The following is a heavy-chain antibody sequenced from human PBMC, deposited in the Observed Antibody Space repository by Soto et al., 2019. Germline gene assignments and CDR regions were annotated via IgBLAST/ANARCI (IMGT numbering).Heavy chain of an antibody. V-gene: IGHV3-7*01. D-gene: IGHD6-19*01. CDR1: GFTFSDYL. Sequence: EVQLVDSGGALGQPGESLRLSCAASGFTFSDYLMTWVRQAPGKGLEWVATIKQDGNEKYYVDSVKARFTISRDNAKNSLYLQLNALRAEDTAVYYCAIGHWLGKWGQGTLVTVSS. J-gene: IGHJ4*02. CDR2: IKQDGNEK. CDR3: AIGHWLGK.